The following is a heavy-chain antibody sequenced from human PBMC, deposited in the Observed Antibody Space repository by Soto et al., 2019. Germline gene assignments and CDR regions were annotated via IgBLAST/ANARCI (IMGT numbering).Heavy chain of an antibody. CDR1: GDSITRRDYY. CDR3: ARASGGNNWNPNWFDS. J-gene: IGHJ5*01. D-gene: IGHD1-20*01. Sequence: SETLSLTCTVSGDSITRRDYYWTWIRQYPGKGLEWIGYIHHSGAAHYNPSLKSRLTISVDTSRNQFSLKLTSVTAADTAVYYCARASGGNNWNPNWFDSWGQGTKVTVAS. CDR2: IHHSGAA. V-gene: IGHV4-31*03.